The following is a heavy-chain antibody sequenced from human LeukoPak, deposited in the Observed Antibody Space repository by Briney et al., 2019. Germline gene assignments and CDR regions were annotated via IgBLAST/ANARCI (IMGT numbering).Heavy chain of an antibody. V-gene: IGHV4-30-4*01. CDR3: ARAPSLYGDFPISFDY. CDR1: GGSTSSGDYY. J-gene: IGHJ4*02. D-gene: IGHD4-17*01. Sequence: SQTLSLTCTVSGGSTSSGDYYWSWIRQPPGKGLEWIGYIYYSGSTYYNPSLKSRVTISVDTSKNQFSLKLSSVTAADTAVYYCARAPSLYGDFPISFDYWGQGTLVTVSS. CDR2: IYYSGST.